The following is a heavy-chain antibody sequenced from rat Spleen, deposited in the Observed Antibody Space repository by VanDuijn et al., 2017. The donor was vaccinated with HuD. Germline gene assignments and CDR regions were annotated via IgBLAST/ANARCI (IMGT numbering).Heavy chain of an antibody. CDR2: IWTGGST. J-gene: IGHJ2*01. D-gene: IGHD1-8*01. CDR3: TRDQYSLDS. V-gene: IGHV2-30*01. Sequence: QVQLKESGPGLVQPSQTLSLTCTVSGFSLTGNNVHWVRQPPGKGLEWMGVIWTGGSTAYNSGLKSRLSISRDTSKNQIFLKMNSLQTDDTGTYYCTRDQYSLDSWGQGVMVTVSS. CDR1: GFSLTGNN.